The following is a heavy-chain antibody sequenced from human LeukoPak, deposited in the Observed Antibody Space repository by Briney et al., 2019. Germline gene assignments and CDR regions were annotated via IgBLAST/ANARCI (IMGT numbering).Heavy chain of an antibody. J-gene: IGHJ6*02. CDR2: ISAYNGNT. D-gene: IGHD6-13*01. CDR3: ARERIAAAGPSSWQGSNYYYYGMDV. CDR1: GYTFTSYG. V-gene: IGHV1-18*01. Sequence: ASVKVSCKASGYTFTSYGINWVRQAPGQGLEWMGWISAYNGNTNYAQKLQGRVTMTTDTSTSTAYMELRSLRSDDTAVYYCARERIAAAGPSSWQGSNYYYYGMDVWGQGTTVTVSS.